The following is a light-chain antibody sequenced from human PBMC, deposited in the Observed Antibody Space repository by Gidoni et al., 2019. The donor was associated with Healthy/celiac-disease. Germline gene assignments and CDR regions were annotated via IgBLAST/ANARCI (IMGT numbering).Light chain of an antibody. CDR3: SSYTSSSTLDVV. J-gene: IGLJ2*01. CDR2: DVS. V-gene: IGLV2-14*01. CDR1: SSDVGGYNY. Sequence: SALTQPASVSASPGQSLTISCTGTSSDVGGYNYVSWYQQHPGKAPKLMIYDVSNRPSGVSNRFSGSKSGNTASLTISGLQAEDEADYYCSSYTSSSTLDVVFGGGTKLTVL.